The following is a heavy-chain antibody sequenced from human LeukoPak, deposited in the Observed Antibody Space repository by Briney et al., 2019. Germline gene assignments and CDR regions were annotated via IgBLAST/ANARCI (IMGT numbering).Heavy chain of an antibody. CDR3: ARGGCSSTSCYRIDDAFDI. V-gene: IGHV4-31*03. CDR1: GGSISSGGYY. Sequence: PSQTLSLTCTVSGGSISSGGYYWSWIRQHPGKGLGWIGYIYYSGSTYYNPSLKSRVTISVDTSKNQFSLKLSSVTAADTAVYYCARGGCSSTSCYRIDDAFDIWGQGTMVTVSS. J-gene: IGHJ3*02. CDR2: IYYSGST. D-gene: IGHD2-2*01.